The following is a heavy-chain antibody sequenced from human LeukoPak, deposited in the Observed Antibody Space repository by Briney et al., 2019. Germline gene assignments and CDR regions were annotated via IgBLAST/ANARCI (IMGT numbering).Heavy chain of an antibody. CDR3: ARDMVSV. V-gene: IGHV4-39*07. D-gene: IGHD3-10*01. CDR2: IYYSGST. Sequence: SETLSLTCTVSGGSISSSTYYWGWIRQPPGKGLEWIGSIYYSGSTHYNPSLKSRITISLDTSKNQFSLKLSSVTAADTAVYYCARDMVSVWGQGTLVTVSS. CDR1: GGSISSSTYY. J-gene: IGHJ4*02.